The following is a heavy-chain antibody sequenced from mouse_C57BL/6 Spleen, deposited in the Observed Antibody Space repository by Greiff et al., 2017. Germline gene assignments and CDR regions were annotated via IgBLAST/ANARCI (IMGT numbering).Heavy chain of an antibody. CDR3: AREGPPFDY. CDR1: GYSITSGYY. V-gene: IGHV3-6*01. J-gene: IGHJ2*01. D-gene: IGHD3-3*01. Sequence: EVKLQESGPGLVKPSQSLSLTCSVTGYSITSGYYWNWIRQFPGNKLEWMGYISYDGSNNYNPSLKNRISITRDTPKNQFFLKLNSVTTEDTATYYCAREGPPFDYWGQGTTLTVSS. CDR2: ISYDGSN.